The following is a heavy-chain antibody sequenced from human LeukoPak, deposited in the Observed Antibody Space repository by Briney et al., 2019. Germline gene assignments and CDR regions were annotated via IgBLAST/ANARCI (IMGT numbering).Heavy chain of an antibody. CDR2: IIPIFGTA. CDR1: GGTFSSYA. V-gene: IGHV1-69*13. D-gene: IGHD6-19*01. CDR3: ARAGVRYSSGWYYFDY. Sequence: SVKVSCKASGGTFSSYAISWVRQAPGQGLEWMGGIIPIFGTANYAQKFQGRVTITADGSTSTAYMELSSLRSEDTAVYYCARAGVRYSSGWYYFDYWGQGTLVTVSS. J-gene: IGHJ4*02.